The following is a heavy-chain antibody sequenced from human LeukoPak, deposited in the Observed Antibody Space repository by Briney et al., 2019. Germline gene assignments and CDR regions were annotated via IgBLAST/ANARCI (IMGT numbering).Heavy chain of an antibody. Sequence: GGSLRLSCAASGFTFSSYAMHWVRQAPGKGLEWVAFIRYDGSDKFYAGSVRGRFTISRDNSKNTLYLQMSSLRVEDTAVYYCARVNGYCTSTSCHDYWGQGTLVTVSS. J-gene: IGHJ4*02. CDR2: IRYDGSDK. D-gene: IGHD2-2*01. CDR1: GFTFSSYA. V-gene: IGHV3-30*02. CDR3: ARVNGYCTSTSCHDY.